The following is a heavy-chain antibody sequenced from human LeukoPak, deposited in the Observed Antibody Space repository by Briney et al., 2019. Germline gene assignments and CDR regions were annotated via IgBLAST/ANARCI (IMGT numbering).Heavy chain of an antibody. CDR2: ISSDGSST. D-gene: IGHD5-12*01. Sequence: PGGSLRLSCAASGFTFSNYWMHWVRQVPGKGLVWVSRISSDGSSTRYADSVEGRFTISRDNAKNTLYLQMNSLRAEDTAVYYCARTAYSDYSLGFWGQGTLVTVSS. V-gene: IGHV3-74*01. CDR1: GFTFSNYW. J-gene: IGHJ4*02. CDR3: ARTAYSDYSLGF.